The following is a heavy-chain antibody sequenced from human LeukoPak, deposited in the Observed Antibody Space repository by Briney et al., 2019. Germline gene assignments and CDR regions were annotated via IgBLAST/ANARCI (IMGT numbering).Heavy chain of an antibody. Sequence: GGSLRLSCAASGFTFSTYGMGWVRQAPGEGLEWVSSISGSGDSTYYADSVKGRFTISRDNSKNTLYLQMNSLRAEDTAVYYCASALRIYYYFDYWGQGTLVTVSS. D-gene: IGHD1-26*01. J-gene: IGHJ4*02. CDR2: ISGSGDST. CDR1: GFTFSTYG. CDR3: ASALRIYYYFDY. V-gene: IGHV3-23*01.